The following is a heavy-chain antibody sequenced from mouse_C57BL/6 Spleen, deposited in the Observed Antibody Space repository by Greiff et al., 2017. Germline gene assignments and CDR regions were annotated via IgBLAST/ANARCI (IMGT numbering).Heavy chain of an antibody. D-gene: IGHD1-1*01. CDR3: ARSAVVESWYCDV. CDR2: IYPGDGDT. V-gene: IGHV1-82*01. Sequence: QVQLQQSGPELVKPGASVKISCKASGYAFSSSWMNWVKQRPGKGLEWIGRIYPGDGDTNYNGKFKGKATLTADKSSSTAYMQLSSLTSEDSAVYFCARSAVVESWYCDVWGTGTTVTVSS. J-gene: IGHJ1*03. CDR1: GYAFSSSW.